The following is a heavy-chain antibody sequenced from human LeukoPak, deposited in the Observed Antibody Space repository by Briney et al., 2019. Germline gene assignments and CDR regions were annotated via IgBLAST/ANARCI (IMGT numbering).Heavy chain of an antibody. D-gene: IGHD3-16*01. CDR1: GGSFSAYY. V-gene: IGHV4-30-4*01. CDR3: ARATSYGVYYFDY. CDR2: IYYSGST. J-gene: IGHJ4*02. Sequence: SETLSLNCAVYGGSFSAYYWSWLRQPPGKGLEWIGYIYYSGSTYYNPPLESRVIMSVDTSKNQFSLKLTSVTAADTAVYFCARATSYGVYYFDYWGQGTLVTVSS.